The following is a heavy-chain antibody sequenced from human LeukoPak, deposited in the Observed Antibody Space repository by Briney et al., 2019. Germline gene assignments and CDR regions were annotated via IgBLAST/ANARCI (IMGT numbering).Heavy chain of an antibody. J-gene: IGHJ4*02. V-gene: IGHV3-11*01. CDR1: GFTFSDYY. Sequence: GGSLRLSCAASGFTFSDYYMSWIRQAPGKGREWVSYISSSGSTIYYADSVKGRFTISRDNAKNSLYLQMNSLRAEDTAVYYCAKSNYYDSSGYYPFDYWGQGTLVTVSS. CDR2: ISSSGSTI. CDR3: AKSNYYDSSGYYPFDY. D-gene: IGHD3-22*01.